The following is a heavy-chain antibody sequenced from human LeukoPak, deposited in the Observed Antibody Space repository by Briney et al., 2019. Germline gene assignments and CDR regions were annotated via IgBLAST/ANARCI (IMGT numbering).Heavy chain of an antibody. CDR3: ARDLYGGTSATFDY. CDR2: IYPNSGGT. J-gene: IGHJ4*02. CDR1: GYTFTGYY. V-gene: IGHV1-2*02. D-gene: IGHD4-23*01. Sequence: ASVKVSCKASGYTFTGYYMHWVRQAPGQGLEWMGWIYPNSGGTNYAQKFQGRVTMTSDTSIRTAYMELSRLRSDDTAVYYCARDLYGGTSATFDYWGQGTLVTVSS.